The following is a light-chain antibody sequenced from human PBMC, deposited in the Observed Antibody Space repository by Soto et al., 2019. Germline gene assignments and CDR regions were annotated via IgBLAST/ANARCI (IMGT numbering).Light chain of an antibody. CDR3: SSYAGSNTVV. J-gene: IGLJ2*01. CDR1: SSDVGGYNY. Sequence: QSALTQPPSASGSPGQSVTISCTGTSSDVGGYNYVSWYQQHPGKAPKLMIYEVSKRPSGVPDRFSGSKSGNTASLTGSGLQAEDEADYYCSSYAGSNTVVFGGGTKVTVL. V-gene: IGLV2-8*01. CDR2: EVS.